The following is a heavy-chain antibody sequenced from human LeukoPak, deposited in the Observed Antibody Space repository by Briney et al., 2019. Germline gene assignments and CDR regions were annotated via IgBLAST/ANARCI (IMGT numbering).Heavy chain of an antibody. CDR1: GFTFSTYA. J-gene: IGHJ4*02. D-gene: IGHD2-21*01. CDR3: AKGYIQLWWFDY. Sequence: GGSLRLSYAASGFTFSTYAMSWVRQAPGKGLQWVSLISGSGDGAHYADSVKGRFTISRDNSKNTAYLQMTNLRAEDTAVYYCAKGYIQLWWFDYWGQGTLVTVSS. V-gene: IGHV3-23*01. CDR2: ISGSGDGA.